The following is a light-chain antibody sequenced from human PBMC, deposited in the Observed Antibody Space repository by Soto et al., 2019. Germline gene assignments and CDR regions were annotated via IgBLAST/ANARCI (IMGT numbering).Light chain of an antibody. Sequence: QSVLTQPASVSGSPGRSITISCTGTSSDVGDYNYVSWYQHHPGKAPKLIIYEVNNRPSGVSNRFSGSKSGSTASLTISGLQAEDEADYYCSSYTSISTYVFGTGTKV. CDR1: SSDVGDYNY. V-gene: IGLV2-14*01. CDR2: EVN. J-gene: IGLJ1*01. CDR3: SSYTSISTYV.